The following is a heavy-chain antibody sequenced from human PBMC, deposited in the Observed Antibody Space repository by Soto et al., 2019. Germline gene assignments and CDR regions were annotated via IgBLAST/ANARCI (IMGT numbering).Heavy chain of an antibody. CDR1: GGSFSGYY. V-gene: IGHV4-34*01. Sequence: SETLSLTCAVYGGSFSGYYWSWIRQPPGKGLEWIGEINHSGSANYNPSLKSRVAISVDTSKKQFSLTLSSVIAADTAVYYCASTSNNWNARLFDFWGQGTLVTVSS. CDR3: ASTSNNWNARLFDF. J-gene: IGHJ4*02. CDR2: INHSGSA. D-gene: IGHD1-1*01.